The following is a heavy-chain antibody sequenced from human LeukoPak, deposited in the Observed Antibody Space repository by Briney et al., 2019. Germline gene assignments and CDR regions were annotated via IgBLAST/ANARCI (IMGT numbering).Heavy chain of an antibody. CDR3: AAKGNGYTGIYVFAH. CDR2: LYSSGYS. V-gene: IGHV3-66*01. D-gene: IGHD5-12*01. Sequence: GGSRRLSWAASGFSVSSNYMTWVRQAPGKGLEWASVLYSSGYSKYADSVKGRFSISRDNSENTLSLQMNSLRAEDTAVYYCAAKGNGYTGIYVFAHWGRGTLVTVSS. CDR1: GFSVSSNY. J-gene: IGHJ4*02.